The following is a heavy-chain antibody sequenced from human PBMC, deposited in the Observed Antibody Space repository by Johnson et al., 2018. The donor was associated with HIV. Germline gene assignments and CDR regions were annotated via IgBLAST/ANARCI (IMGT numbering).Heavy chain of an antibody. V-gene: IGHV3-30*02. CDR3: AKDQGIVGATVFDI. CDR2: LRYDGTNK. Sequence: QVQLVESGGGVVQPGGSLRLSCAASGFNFNGFGMHWVRQAPGKGLEGLAFLRYDGTNKNYGDYVKARFTISRDNSKNTLFLQMNSLRTEDTALYYCAKDQGIVGATVFDIWGQGTMVTVSS. J-gene: IGHJ3*02. D-gene: IGHD1-26*01. CDR1: GFNFNGFG.